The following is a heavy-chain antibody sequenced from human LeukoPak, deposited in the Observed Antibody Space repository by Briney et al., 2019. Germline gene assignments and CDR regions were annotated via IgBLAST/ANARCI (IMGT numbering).Heavy chain of an antibody. D-gene: IGHD2-2*01. V-gene: IGHV3-21*01. J-gene: IGHJ6*04. CDR1: GFTFSSYS. Sequence: GGSLRLSCAASGFTFSSYSMNWVRQAPGKGLEWVSFISSSSYIYYADSVKGRFTISRDNAKNSLYLQMNSLRAEDTAVYYCARVPVVPAAIFYYGMDVWGKGTTVTVSS. CDR3: ARVPVVPAAIFYYGMDV. CDR2: ISSSSYI.